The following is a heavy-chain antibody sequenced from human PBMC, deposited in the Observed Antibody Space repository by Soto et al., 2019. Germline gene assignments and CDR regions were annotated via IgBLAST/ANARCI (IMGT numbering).Heavy chain of an antibody. J-gene: IGHJ4*02. Sequence: PGGSLRLSCAASGFTFSSYSMNWVRQAPGKGLEWVSSIGGSSDSISYADSVKGRFTLSRDNAQMSLYLQMSSLRAEDTAVYYCARELYDDYAIDSWGQGTLVTVSS. CDR3: ARELYDDYAIDS. CDR2: IGGSSDSI. D-gene: IGHD4-17*01. V-gene: IGHV3-21*01. CDR1: GFTFSSYS.